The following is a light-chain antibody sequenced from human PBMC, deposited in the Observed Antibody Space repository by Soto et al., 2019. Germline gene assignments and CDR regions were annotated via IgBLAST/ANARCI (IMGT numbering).Light chain of an antibody. CDR1: QSVSNN. J-gene: IGKJ2*01. CDR2: FAS. V-gene: IGKV3-15*01. CDR3: QQYGGSPRYT. Sequence: EIVMTQSPATLSVSPGEKVTRSCRASQSVSNNLAWYQQKPGQAPRLLIYFASTRATGIPARFSGSGSGTEFSLTISSLQSEDFALYYCQQYGGSPRYTFGQGTELEIK.